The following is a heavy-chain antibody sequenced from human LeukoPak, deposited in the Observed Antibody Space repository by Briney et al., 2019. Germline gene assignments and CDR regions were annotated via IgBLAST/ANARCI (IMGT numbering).Heavy chain of an antibody. V-gene: IGHV1-69*13. CDR3: ARAGVATTIYHYYYGMDV. CDR1: GYTFTSYG. J-gene: IGHJ6*04. Sequence: GASVKVSCKASGYTFTSYGISWVRQAPGQGLEWMGGIIPIFGTANYAQKFQGRVTITADESTSTAYMELSSLRSEDTAVYYCARAGVATTIYHYYYGMDVWGKGTTVTVSS. D-gene: IGHD5-12*01. CDR2: IIPIFGTA.